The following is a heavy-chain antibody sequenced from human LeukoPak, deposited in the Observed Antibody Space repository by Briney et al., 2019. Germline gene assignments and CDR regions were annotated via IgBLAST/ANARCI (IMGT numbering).Heavy chain of an antibody. V-gene: IGHV3-7*01. CDR3: ARVSRDFYSNYYYYYGMDV. D-gene: IGHD4-11*01. Sequence: GGSLRLSCAASGFTFSSYWMSWVRQAPGKGLEWVADIKQDGSEKYYVDSVKGRFTISRDNAKNSLYLQMNSLRAEDTAVYYCARVSRDFYSNYYYYYGMDVWGQGTTVTVSS. CDR1: GFTFSSYW. J-gene: IGHJ6*02. CDR2: IKQDGSEK.